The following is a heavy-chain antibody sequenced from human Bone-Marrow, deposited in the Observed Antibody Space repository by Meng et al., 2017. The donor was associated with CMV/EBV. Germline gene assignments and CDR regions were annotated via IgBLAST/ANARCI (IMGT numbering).Heavy chain of an antibody. Sequence: GELLKISCAASGFTFSSYWMSWVRQAPGKGREWVVNIKQDGSEKYYEDSVKGRVTISRDNAKTPMYLQMNSLRAADTAVYYCARDRSVSRSGPLDYWGQGTLVTVSS. CDR1: GFTFSSYW. V-gene: IGHV3-7*01. D-gene: IGHD6-6*01. CDR2: IKQDGSEK. J-gene: IGHJ4*02. CDR3: ARDRSVSRSGPLDY.